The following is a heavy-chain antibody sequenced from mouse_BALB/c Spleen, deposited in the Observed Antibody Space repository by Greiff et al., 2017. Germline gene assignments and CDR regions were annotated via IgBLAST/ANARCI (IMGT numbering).Heavy chain of an antibody. CDR2: IYYSGTI. V-gene: IGHV3-5*02. Sequence: EVKLVESGPGLVKPSQTVSLTCTVTGISITTGNYRWSWIRQFPGNKLEWIGYIYYSGTITYNPSLTSRTTITRDTSKNQFFLEMNSLTAEDTATYYCARDNYRYDWYFDYWGQGTTLTVSS. CDR3: ARDNYRYDWYFDY. J-gene: IGHJ2*01. D-gene: IGHD2-14*01. CDR1: GISITTGNYR.